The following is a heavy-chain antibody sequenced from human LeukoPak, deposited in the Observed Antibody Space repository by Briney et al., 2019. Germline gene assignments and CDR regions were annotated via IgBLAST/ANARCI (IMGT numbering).Heavy chain of an antibody. CDR3: AREGAVAGDFDY. D-gene: IGHD6-19*01. V-gene: IGHV4-59*12. Sequence: SETLSLTCTVSGGSISSYYWSWIRQPPGKGLEWIGYIYYSGSTNYNPSLKSRVTISVDKSKNQFSLKLSSVTAADTAVYYCAREGAVAGDFDYWGQGTLVTVSS. CDR2: IYYSGST. CDR1: GGSISSYY. J-gene: IGHJ4*02.